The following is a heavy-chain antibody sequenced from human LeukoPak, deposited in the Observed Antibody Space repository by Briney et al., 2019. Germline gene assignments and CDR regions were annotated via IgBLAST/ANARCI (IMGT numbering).Heavy chain of an antibody. J-gene: IGHJ4*02. V-gene: IGHV4-30-4*08. Sequence: SETLSLTCTVSGGSISSGDYYSCWIRQPPGNGLEWIGYIYYSGSTYYNPSLKSRVTISVDTSKNQFSLKLSSVTAADTAVYYCARDLYSSGLNSFDYWGQGTLVTVSS. CDR2: IYYSGST. CDR3: ARDLYSSGLNSFDY. CDR1: GGSISSGDYY. D-gene: IGHD6-19*01.